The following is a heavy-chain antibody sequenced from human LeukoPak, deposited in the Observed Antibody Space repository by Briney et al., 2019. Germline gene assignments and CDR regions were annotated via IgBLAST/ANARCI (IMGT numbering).Heavy chain of an antibody. CDR3: ARGGSLDP. J-gene: IGHJ5*02. V-gene: IGHV4-30-4*01. D-gene: IGHD3-10*01. CDR1: GCSISSGDYY. CDR2: INYTGST. Sequence: SETLSLTCTVYGCSISSGDYYWSWVPQPPGKGLEWIGYINYTGSTYYNPSLKSRVTISVDTSKNQFSLKLSSVTATDTAIYYCARGGSLDPWGQGTLVTVSS.